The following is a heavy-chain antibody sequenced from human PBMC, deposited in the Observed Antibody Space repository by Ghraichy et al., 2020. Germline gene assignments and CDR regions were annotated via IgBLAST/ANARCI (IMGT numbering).Heavy chain of an antibody. V-gene: IGHV3-23*01. D-gene: IGHD3-22*01. J-gene: IGHJ4*02. CDR3: ARDYYHDKSGYYLDY. Sequence: GESLNISCAVSGFTFSSSAMSWVRQAPGKGLEWVSAIRSSGGNTYYADSVKGRFTFSRDISKNTLYLQMNSLRADDTAIYYCARDYYHDKSGYYLDYWGQGTLVTVSS. CDR2: IRSSGGNT. CDR1: GFTFSSSA.